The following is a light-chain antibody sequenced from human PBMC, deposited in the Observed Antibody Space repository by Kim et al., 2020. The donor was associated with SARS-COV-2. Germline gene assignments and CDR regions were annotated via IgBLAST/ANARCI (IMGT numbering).Light chain of an antibody. J-gene: IGKJ1*01. CDR2: AAS. CDR1: QSISTY. V-gene: IGKV1-39*01. Sequence: DIQMTQSPSSLSAFVEDRVTVTCRASQSISTYLNWYQQKPGKAPKLLIYAASSLQSGVPSRFSGSASGTDFSLTISSVQPEDFATYYCQQSHSIPWTFGQGTKVDIK. CDR3: QQSHSIPWT.